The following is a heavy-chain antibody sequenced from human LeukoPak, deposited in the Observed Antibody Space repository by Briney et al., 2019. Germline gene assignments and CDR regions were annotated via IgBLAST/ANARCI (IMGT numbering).Heavy chain of an antibody. CDR2: ISGNSDSI. CDR1: GFSFSSYN. V-gene: IGHV3-21*06. J-gene: IGHJ4*02. D-gene: IGHD6-25*01. Sequence: PGGSLRLPCAASGFSFSSYNMNWVRRAPGKGLEWVSSISGNSDSIYYANSVRGRFTISRDNAKNSLFLQMTSLRAEDTAVYYCASLAVGYSSAFFDYWGQGTLVAVSS. CDR3: ASLAVGYSSAFFDY.